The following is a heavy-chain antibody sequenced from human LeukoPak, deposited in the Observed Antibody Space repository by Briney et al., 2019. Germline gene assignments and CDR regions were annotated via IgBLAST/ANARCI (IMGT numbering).Heavy chain of an antibody. CDR1: GFSVSGKF. CDR2: IHYDGKI. V-gene: IGHV3-53*01. Sequence: GGSLRLSCAASGFSVSGKFMSWVRQAPGKGLEWVSIIHYDGKIRYTGSVGGRFTIYRDDSENTLFLQMNSLRVDDTAVYFCASGDGYLQPYWGQGTLVTVSS. J-gene: IGHJ4*02. D-gene: IGHD2-21*01. CDR3: ASGDGYLQPY.